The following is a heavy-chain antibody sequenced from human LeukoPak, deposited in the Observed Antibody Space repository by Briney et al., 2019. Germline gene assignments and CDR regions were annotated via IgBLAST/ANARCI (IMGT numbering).Heavy chain of an antibody. D-gene: IGHD3-10*01. CDR2: MNPNSGNT. J-gene: IGHJ5*02. Sequence: ASVKVSCKASGYTFTSYDINWVRQATGQGLEWMGWMNPNSGNTGYAQKFQGRVTMTRNTSISTPHMELSSLRSEDTAVYYCARVVMVRGVPARRFDPWGQGTLVTVSS. CDR1: GYTFTSYD. CDR3: ARVVMVRGVPARRFDP. V-gene: IGHV1-8*01.